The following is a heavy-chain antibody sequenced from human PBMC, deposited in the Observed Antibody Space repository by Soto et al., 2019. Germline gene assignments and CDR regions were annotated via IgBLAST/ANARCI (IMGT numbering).Heavy chain of an antibody. D-gene: IGHD4-17*01. CDR1: GGSISSSSYY. Sequence: SETLSLTCTVSGGSISSSSYYWSWIRQPPGKGLEWIGSIYYSGSTYYNPSLKSRVTISVDTSKNQFSLKLSSVTAADTAVYYCARSTYQDYGVPRLVDMDVWGKGTTVTVSS. V-gene: IGHV4-39*01. J-gene: IGHJ6*03. CDR3: ARSTYQDYGVPRLVDMDV. CDR2: IYYSGST.